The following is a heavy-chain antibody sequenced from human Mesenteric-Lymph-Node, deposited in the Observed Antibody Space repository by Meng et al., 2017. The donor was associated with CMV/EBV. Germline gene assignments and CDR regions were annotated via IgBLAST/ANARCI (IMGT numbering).Heavy chain of an antibody. CDR2: SNHSGST. D-gene: IGHD4-23*01. Sequence: QGQLQQWGAGLLKPSEARALTCAVYGGSFSGYYWSWIRQPPGKGLEWIGESNHSGSTNYNPSLKSRVTISVDTSKNQFSLKLSSVTAADTAVYYCARHQRWLKSEGGFNYWGQGTLVTVSS. V-gene: IGHV4-34*01. CDR1: GGSFSGYY. CDR3: ARHQRWLKSEGGFNY. J-gene: IGHJ4*02.